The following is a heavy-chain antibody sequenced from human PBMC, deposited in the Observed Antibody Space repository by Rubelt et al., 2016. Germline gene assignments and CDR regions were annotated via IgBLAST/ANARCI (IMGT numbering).Heavy chain of an antibody. D-gene: IGHD2-21*01. J-gene: IGHJ3*02. CDR2: ISGSGGTT. CDR3: AKIIYGDWDAFDI. Sequence: EVQLLESGGGLVQPGGSLRLSCAASGFTFSTYAMTWVRQAPGKGLEWVSLISGSGGTTYYADSVKGRFTISRDNSKNTLFLQMNSLRADDTAVYYCAKIIYGDWDAFDIWGQGTMVTVSS. CDR1: GFTFSTYA. V-gene: IGHV3-23*01.